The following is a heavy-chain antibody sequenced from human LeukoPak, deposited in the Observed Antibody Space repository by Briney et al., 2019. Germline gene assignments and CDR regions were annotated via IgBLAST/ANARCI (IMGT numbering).Heavy chain of an antibody. V-gene: IGHV4-61*01. CDR3: ARDLAGYDY. J-gene: IGHJ4*02. Sequence: SETLSLTCTVXGXXXXXGXXXXXXXXXPXXKXLXXIGYIYYXXXTXYNPSLKSRVTISVDTSKTQFSLKLSSVTAADTAVYYCARDLAGYDYWGQGTLVTVSS. D-gene: IGHD6-19*01. CDR1: GXXXXXGXXX. CDR2: IYYXXXT.